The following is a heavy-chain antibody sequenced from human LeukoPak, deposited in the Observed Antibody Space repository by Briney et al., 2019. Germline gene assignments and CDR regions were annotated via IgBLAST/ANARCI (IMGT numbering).Heavy chain of an antibody. CDR2: FDPEDGET. D-gene: IGHD3-3*01. CDR3: ATDGSRITAYYYGMDV. V-gene: IGHV1-24*01. J-gene: IGHJ6*02. CDR1: GYTLTELS. Sequence: ASVKVSCKVSGYTLTELSMHWVRQAPGKGLEWMGGFDPEDGETIYAQKFQGRVTMTEDTSTDTAYMELSSLRSEDTAVYYRATDGSRITAYYYGMDVWGQGTTVTVSS.